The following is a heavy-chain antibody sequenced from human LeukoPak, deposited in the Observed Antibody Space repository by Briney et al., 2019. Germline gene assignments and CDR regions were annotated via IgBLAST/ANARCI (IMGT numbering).Heavy chain of an antibody. CDR2: IQPTKPNSCTT. V-gene: IGHV3-72*01. CDR3: VRVVTTSSGWYHFDN. CDR1: GFAITDHH. D-gene: IGHD6-13*01. Sequence: PGGSLRLSCAASGFAITDHHMDWVRQAPGKGMSGVGRIQPTKPNSCTTEYAASVKGRFTISRDDSKNSLYLQLNSLKTEDTAVYYCVRVVTTSSGWYHFDNWGQGTLVTVSS. J-gene: IGHJ4*02.